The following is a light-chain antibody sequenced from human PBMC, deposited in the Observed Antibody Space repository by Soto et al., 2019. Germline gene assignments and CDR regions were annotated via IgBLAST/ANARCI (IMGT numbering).Light chain of an antibody. J-gene: IGLJ2*01. Sequence: QSVLTQSPSASGTPGQRVTISCSGSSSNIGSNTVNWYQQLPGTAPKLLIYSNNQRHSGVPDRFSGSKSGTSASLAISGLQSEDEADYYCAAWDDSLNGRVFGGGTKLTVL. CDR2: SNN. CDR1: SSNIGSNT. CDR3: AAWDDSLNGRV. V-gene: IGLV1-44*01.